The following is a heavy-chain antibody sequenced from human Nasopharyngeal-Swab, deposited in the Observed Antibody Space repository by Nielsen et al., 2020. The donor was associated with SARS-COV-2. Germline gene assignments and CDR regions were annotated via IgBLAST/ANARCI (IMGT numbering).Heavy chain of an antibody. V-gene: IGHV5-51*01. CDR2: IYPGDSDT. CDR1: GYFFNTYW. D-gene: IGHD3-10*01. J-gene: IGHJ4*02. Sequence: KVSCKASGYFFNTYWIAWVRQMPGKGLEWMGIIYPGDSDTRYRPSFQGQVTISADKSISTAYLQWSSLKASDTAMYYCARGGSGSYIDYWGQGTLVTVSS. CDR3: ARGGSGSYIDY.